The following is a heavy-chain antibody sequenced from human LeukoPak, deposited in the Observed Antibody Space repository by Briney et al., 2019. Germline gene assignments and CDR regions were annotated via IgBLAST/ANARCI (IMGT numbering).Heavy chain of an antibody. J-gene: IGHJ5*02. CDR1: GYTFTSYG. Sequence: ASVKVSCKASGYTFTSYGISWVRQAPGQGLEWMGWISAYNGNTNYARKLQGRVTMTTDTSTSTAYMELRSLRSDDTAVYYCARDKYDFWSGYLKWPFDPWGQGTLVTVSS. CDR3: ARDKYDFWSGYLKWPFDP. CDR2: ISAYNGNT. D-gene: IGHD3-3*01. V-gene: IGHV1-18*01.